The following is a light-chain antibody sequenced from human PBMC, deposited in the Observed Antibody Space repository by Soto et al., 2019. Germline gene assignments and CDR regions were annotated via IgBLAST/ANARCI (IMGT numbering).Light chain of an antibody. CDR3: QSYDSGLSGSV. CDR2: TNG. CDR1: SSNIGAGYD. V-gene: IGLV1-40*01. Sequence: QSVLTQPPSVSGAPGQRVTISCTGTSSNIGAGYDVNWYQHLPGAAPKLLIYTNGNRPSGVPDRFSGSKSGTSASLAITGLQAEHEADYYCQSYDSGLSGSVFGGGTKVTVL. J-gene: IGLJ3*02.